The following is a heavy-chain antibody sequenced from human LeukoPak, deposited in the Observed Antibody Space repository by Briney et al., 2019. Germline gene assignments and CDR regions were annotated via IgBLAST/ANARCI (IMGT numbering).Heavy chain of an antibody. D-gene: IGHD2/OR15-2a*01. CDR3: ARGSPSYAQWHFDL. V-gene: IGHV1-2*04. Sequence: ASVKVSCKASGYTITDYYLHWVRQAPGQGLKWMGWIIPNTGGTNYAQKFQDWVTMSSDTSISTAYMELSSLRSDDTAVYYCARGSPSYAQWHFDLWGRGTLVTVSS. J-gene: IGHJ2*01. CDR2: IIPNTGGT. CDR1: GYTITDYY.